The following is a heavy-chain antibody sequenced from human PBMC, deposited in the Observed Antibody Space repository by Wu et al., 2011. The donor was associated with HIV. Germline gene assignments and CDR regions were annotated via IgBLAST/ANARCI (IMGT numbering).Heavy chain of an antibody. CDR3: FALPSLEAQIPHDY. J-gene: IGHJ4*02. V-gene: IGHV1-69*06. Sequence: QVQLVQSGAEVKKPGASVKVSCKASGGTFSNYAISWVRQAPGQGLEWMGGIIPIFGTANYAQKFQGRVTITADRSTSTAYMELSSLRSEDTAVYYCFALPSLEAQIPHDYWGQGTLVTVSS. CDR2: IIPIFGTA. CDR1: GGTFSNYA. D-gene: IGHD3-3*01.